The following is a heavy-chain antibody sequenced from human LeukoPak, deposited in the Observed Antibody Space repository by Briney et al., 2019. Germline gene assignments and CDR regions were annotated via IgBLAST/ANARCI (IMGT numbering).Heavy chain of an antibody. CDR2: IYYSGST. V-gene: IGHV4-59*01. CDR1: GGSISSGY. CDR3: ARVFENWDQARRSTQYYFNF. D-gene: IGHD3-3*01. Sequence: SETLSLTCTVSGGSISSGYWGWIRQPPGKGLEWIGYIYYSGSTTYNPSLKSRLTISIDASQNHFSLSLNSVTAADTAVYYCARVFENWDQARRSTQYYFNFWGQGTLVTVSS. J-gene: IGHJ4*02.